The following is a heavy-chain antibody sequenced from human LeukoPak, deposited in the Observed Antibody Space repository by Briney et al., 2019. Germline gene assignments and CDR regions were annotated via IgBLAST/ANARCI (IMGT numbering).Heavy chain of an antibody. V-gene: IGHV3-48*03. CDR1: EFTFRSYE. Sequence: GGSLRLSCAASEFTFRSYEMNWVRQAPGKGLEWISYISNSDTTIDYADSVKGRFTISRDNAKNSLYLQMNSLRVEDTAVYYCARDYDSSGFSLFDLWGRGTLITVSS. CDR3: ARDYDSSGFSLFDL. CDR2: ISNSDTTI. D-gene: IGHD3-22*01. J-gene: IGHJ2*01.